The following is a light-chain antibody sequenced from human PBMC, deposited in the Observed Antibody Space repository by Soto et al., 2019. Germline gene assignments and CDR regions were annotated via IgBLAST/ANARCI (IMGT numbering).Light chain of an antibody. CDR2: GVF. V-gene: IGKV3-20*01. CDR1: QTIRSNY. Sequence: EAVLTQSPGAVSLSPGERATLSCRASQTIRSNYLAWYQQKPGQAPRLLIYGVFNRATGIPDRFSGSGSGTDFTLTISRLEPEDSAVYYCQHYDGSPPTFGQGTKLEIK. CDR3: QHYDGSPPT. J-gene: IGKJ2*01.